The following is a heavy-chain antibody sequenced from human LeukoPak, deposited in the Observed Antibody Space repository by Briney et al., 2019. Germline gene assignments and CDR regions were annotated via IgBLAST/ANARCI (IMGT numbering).Heavy chain of an antibody. D-gene: IGHD6-13*01. CDR1: GFTFSSYG. J-gene: IGHJ4*02. V-gene: IGHV3-30*02. Sequence: GGSLRLSCAASGFTFSSYGMHWLRQAPGKGLEGGAFIRYDGSNKYYADSVKGRFTISRDNSKNTLYLQMNSLRAEDTAVYYCAKRKLRIAAAGSDSGAFDYWGQGTLVTVSS. CDR2: IRYDGSNK. CDR3: AKRKLRIAAAGSDSGAFDY.